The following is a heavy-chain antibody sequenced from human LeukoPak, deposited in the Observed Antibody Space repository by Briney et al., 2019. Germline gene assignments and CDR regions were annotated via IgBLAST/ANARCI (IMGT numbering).Heavy chain of an antibody. D-gene: IGHD2-15*01. V-gene: IGHV1-46*01. J-gene: IGHJ4*02. CDR2: INPSGGST. CDR1: GYTFTSYY. Sequence: ASVKVSCKASGYTFTSYYMHWVRQAPGQGLEWMGIINPSGGSTSYAQRFQGRVTMTRDTSTSTVYMELSSLRSEDTAVYYCARDVTLYCSGGSCYSGDYWGQGTLVTVSS. CDR3: ARDVTLYCSGGSCYSGDY.